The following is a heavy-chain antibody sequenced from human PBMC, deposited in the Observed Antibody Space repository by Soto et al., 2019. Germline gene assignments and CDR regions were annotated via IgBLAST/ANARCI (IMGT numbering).Heavy chain of an antibody. J-gene: IGHJ4*02. CDR3: ARAAAAGFLFDY. Sequence: SETLSLTCTVSGGSISSYCWSWIRQPPGKGLEWIGYIYYSGSTNYNPSLKSRVTISVDTSKNQFSLKLSSVTAADTAVYYCARAAAAGFLFDYWGQGTLVTVSS. V-gene: IGHV4-59*01. CDR2: IYYSGST. CDR1: GGSISSYC. D-gene: IGHD6-13*01.